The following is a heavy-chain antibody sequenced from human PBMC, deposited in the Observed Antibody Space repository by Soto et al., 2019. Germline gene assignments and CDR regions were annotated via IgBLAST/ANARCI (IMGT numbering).Heavy chain of an antibody. J-gene: IGHJ4*02. CDR3: ARDIGSVLAVAGPPLGY. CDR1: GFTFSSYG. CDR2: IWYDGSNK. D-gene: IGHD6-19*01. V-gene: IGHV3-33*01. Sequence: GGSLRLSCAASGFTFSSYGMHWVRQAPGKGLEWVAVIWYDGSNKYYADSVKGRFTISRDNSKNTLYLQMNSLRAEDTAVYYWARDIGSVLAVAGPPLGYWGQGTLVTVS.